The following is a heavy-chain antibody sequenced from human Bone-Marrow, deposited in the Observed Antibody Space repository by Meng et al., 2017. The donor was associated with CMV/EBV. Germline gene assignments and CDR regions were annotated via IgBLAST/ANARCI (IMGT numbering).Heavy chain of an antibody. CDR1: GGSVSSGSYY. CDR2: IYYSGST. Sequence: SETLSLTCTVSGGSVSSGSYYWSWIRQPPGKGLEWIGYIYYSGSTYYNPSLKSRVTISVDTSKNQFSLKLSSVTAADTAVYYCARGAGLDYWGQGTLVTVSS. CDR3: ARGAGLDY. J-gene: IGHJ4*02. V-gene: IGHV4-61*01.